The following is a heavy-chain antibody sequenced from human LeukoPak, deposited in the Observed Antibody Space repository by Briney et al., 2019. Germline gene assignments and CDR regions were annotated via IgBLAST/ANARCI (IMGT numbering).Heavy chain of an antibody. CDR2: ISSSGSTI. CDR3: AELGITMIGGV. D-gene: IGHD3-10*02. J-gene: IGHJ6*04. CDR1: GFTFSSYE. V-gene: IGHV3-48*03. Sequence: PGGSLRLSYAASGFTFSSYEMNWVRQAPGKGLEWVSYISSSGSTIYYADSVKGRFTISRDNAKNSLYLQMNSLRAEDTAVYYCAELGITMIGGVWGKGTPVTISS.